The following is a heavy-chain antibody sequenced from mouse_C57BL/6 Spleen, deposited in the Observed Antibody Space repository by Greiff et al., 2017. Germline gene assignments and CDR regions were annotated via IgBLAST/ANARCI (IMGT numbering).Heavy chain of an antibody. CDR2: ISGGGGNT. D-gene: IGHD2-12*01. CDR1: GFTFSSYT. Sequence: DVKLQESGGGLVKPGGSLKLSCAASGFTFSSYTMSWVRQTPEKRLEWVATISGGGGNTYYPDSVKGRFTISRDNAKNTLYLQMSSLRSEDTALYYCARQGILSSLYAMDYWGQGTSVTVSS. V-gene: IGHV5-9*01. CDR3: ARQGILSSLYAMDY. J-gene: IGHJ4*01.